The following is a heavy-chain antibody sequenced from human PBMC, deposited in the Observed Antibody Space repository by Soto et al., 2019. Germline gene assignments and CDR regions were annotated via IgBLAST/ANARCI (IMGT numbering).Heavy chain of an antibody. D-gene: IGHD2-2*01. Sequence: VGSLRLSCAASGFTFSSYSMNWVRQAPGKGLEWVSSISSSSSYIYYADSVKGRFTISRDNAKNSLYLQMNSLRAEDTAMYYCASGGYCSSTSCPLYYYGMDVWGQGTTVTVSS. J-gene: IGHJ6*02. V-gene: IGHV3-21*01. CDR2: ISSSSSYI. CDR1: GFTFSSYS. CDR3: ASGGYCSSTSCPLYYYGMDV.